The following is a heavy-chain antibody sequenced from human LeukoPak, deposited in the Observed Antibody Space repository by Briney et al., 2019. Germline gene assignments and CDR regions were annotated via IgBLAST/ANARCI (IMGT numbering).Heavy chain of an antibody. V-gene: IGHV1-2*02. J-gene: IGHJ4*02. Sequence: GASVKVSCKASGYTFTGYYMHWVRQAPGQGLEWMGWINPNSGGTNYAQKFQGRVTMTRDTSISTAYMELSRLRSDDTAVYYCARVGYFDWTSPDYWGQGTLVTVSS. D-gene: IGHD3-9*01. CDR2: INPNSGGT. CDR1: GYTFTGYY. CDR3: ARVGYFDWTSPDY.